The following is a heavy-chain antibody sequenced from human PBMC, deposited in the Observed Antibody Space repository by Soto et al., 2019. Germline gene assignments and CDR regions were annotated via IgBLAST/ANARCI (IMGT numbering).Heavy chain of an antibody. CDR2: ISGSGGST. D-gene: IGHD3-9*01. CDR3: AKVAHNNYDFLTGTYFYYGMDV. J-gene: IGHJ6*02. Sequence: GGSLRLSCAASGFTFSSYAMSWVRQAPGKGLEWVSSISGSGGSTYYADSVKGRFTISRDNSKNTLYLQMDSLRAEDTAVYYCAKVAHNNYDFLTGTYFYYGMDVWGQGTTVTVSS. CDR1: GFTFSSYA. V-gene: IGHV3-23*01.